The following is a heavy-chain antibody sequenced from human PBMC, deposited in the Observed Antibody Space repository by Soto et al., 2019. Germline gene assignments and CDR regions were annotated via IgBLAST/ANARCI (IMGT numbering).Heavy chain of an antibody. V-gene: IGHV4-31*03. CDR1: GGSISSGGHY. Sequence: QVQLQESGPGLVKPSQTLSLTCTVSGGSISSGGHYWNWIRQHPGKGLEWIGYIYYSGGTTYYNPSLKSRVTISLDTSKNQLSLKLSSVTAADTAVYHCARGRGVATNYYYGLDVWGQGTSVTVS. CDR2: IYYSGGTT. J-gene: IGHJ6*02. D-gene: IGHD5-12*01. CDR3: ARGRGVATNYYYGLDV.